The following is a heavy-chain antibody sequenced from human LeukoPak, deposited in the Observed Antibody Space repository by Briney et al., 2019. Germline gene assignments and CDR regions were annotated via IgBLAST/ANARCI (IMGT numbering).Heavy chain of an antibody. D-gene: IGHD3-22*01. CDR1: GYTFTSYG. V-gene: IGHV1-18*01. CDR2: ISAYNGNT. J-gene: IGHJ5*02. Sequence: VSVKVSCKASGYTFTSYGISWVRQAPGQGLEWMGWISAYNGNTNYAQKLQGRVTMTTDTSTSTAYMELRSLRSDDTAVYYCARDGRYYDSSGYSNWFDPWGQGTLVTVSS. CDR3: ARDGRYYDSSGYSNWFDP.